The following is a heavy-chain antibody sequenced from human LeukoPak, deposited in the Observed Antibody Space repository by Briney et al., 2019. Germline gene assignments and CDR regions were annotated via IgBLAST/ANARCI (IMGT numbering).Heavy chain of an antibody. Sequence: PGRSLRLSCAASGFTFSSYAMSWVRQAPGKGLEWVSAISGSGGSTYYADSVKGRFTISRDNSKNTLYLQMNSLRAEDTAVYYCAKDSSGYYSSPATDYWGQGTLVTVSS. D-gene: IGHD3-22*01. CDR1: GFTFSSYA. J-gene: IGHJ4*02. CDR2: ISGSGGST. CDR3: AKDSSGYYSSPATDY. V-gene: IGHV3-23*01.